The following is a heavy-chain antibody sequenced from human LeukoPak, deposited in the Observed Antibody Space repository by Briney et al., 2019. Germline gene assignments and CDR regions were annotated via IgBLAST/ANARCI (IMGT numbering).Heavy chain of an antibody. CDR1: GFTFSSYA. D-gene: IGHD3-22*01. J-gene: IGHJ4*02. Sequence: PGGSLRLSCAASGFTFSSYAMSWVRQAPGKGLEWVSAISGCGGSTYYADSVKGRFTISRDNSKNTLYLQMNSLRAEDTAVYYCAKDLYYYDSNGYPSLFDYWGQGTLVTVSS. CDR2: ISGCGGST. CDR3: AKDLYYYDSNGYPSLFDY. V-gene: IGHV3-23*01.